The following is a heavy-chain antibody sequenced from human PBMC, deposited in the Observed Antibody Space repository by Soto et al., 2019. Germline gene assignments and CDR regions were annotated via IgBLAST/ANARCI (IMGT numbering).Heavy chain of an antibody. J-gene: IGHJ6*03. CDR2: INAGNGNT. Sequence: QVQLVQSGAEVKKPGASVKVSCKASGYNFTSSAMHWVRPSPGQRLEWMGWINAGNGNTKYSQKFQRRVTIPRDTSASTAYMELSRLRSDATAVDYCARETPPSATTFDRYSLDVWVRG. CDR3: ARETPPSATTFDRYSLDV. CDR1: GYNFTSSA. V-gene: IGHV1-3*01. D-gene: IGHD1-7*01.